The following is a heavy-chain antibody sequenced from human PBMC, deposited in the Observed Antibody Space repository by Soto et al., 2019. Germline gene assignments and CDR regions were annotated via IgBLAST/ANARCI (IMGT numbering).Heavy chain of an antibody. V-gene: IGHV3-9*01. J-gene: IGHJ4*02. D-gene: IGHD3-10*01. Sequence: EVQLVESGGGLVQPGRSLRLSCAASGFTFDDYAMHWVRQAPGKGLEWVSGISWNSGSIGYADSVKGRFTISRDNAKNSLYLQMNSLRAEGTALYYCAKAHGYGSGSQIDYWGQGALVTVSS. CDR3: AKAHGYGSGSQIDY. CDR2: ISWNSGSI. CDR1: GFTFDDYA.